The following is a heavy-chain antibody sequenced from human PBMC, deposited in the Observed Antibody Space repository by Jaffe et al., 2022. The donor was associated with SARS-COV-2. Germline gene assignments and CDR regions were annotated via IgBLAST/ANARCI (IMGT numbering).Heavy chain of an antibody. CDR2: ISSSSSTI. D-gene: IGHD3-10*01. V-gene: IGHV3-48*01. CDR3: ARGAGAGYYYGSGTDP. J-gene: IGHJ5*02. CDR1: GFTFSSYS. Sequence: EVQLVESGGGLVQPGGSLRLSCAASGFTFSSYSMNWVRQAPGKGLEWVSYISSSSSTIYYADSVKGRFTISRDNAKNSLYLQMNSLRAEDTAVYYCARGAGAGYYYGSGTDPWGQGTLVTVSS.